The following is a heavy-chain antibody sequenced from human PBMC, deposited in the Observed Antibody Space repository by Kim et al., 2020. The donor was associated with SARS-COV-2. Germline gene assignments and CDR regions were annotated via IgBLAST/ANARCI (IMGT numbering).Heavy chain of an antibody. D-gene: IGHD6-13*01. V-gene: IGHV3-20*04. Sequence: GGSLRLSCAASGFTFDDYGMNWVRQVPGKGLEWVSTINWNGGSTGYGDSVRGRFTISRDNAKNSLYLEMNNLRVEDTALYYCARGAGYSSSWYLDYWGQGTLVTVSS. CDR3: ARGAGYSSSWYLDY. CDR2: INWNGGST. CDR1: GFTFDDYG. J-gene: IGHJ4*02.